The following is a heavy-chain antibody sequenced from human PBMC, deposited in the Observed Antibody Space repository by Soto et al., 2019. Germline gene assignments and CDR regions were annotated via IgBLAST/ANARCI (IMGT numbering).Heavy chain of an antibody. D-gene: IGHD2-15*01. V-gene: IGHV3-21*01. J-gene: IGHJ4*02. CDR3: ARDAMVVAARRPFDY. CDR2: ISSSSSYI. Sequence: EVQLVESGGGLVKPGGSLRLSCAASGFTFSSDSMNWVRQAPGKGLEWVSSISSSSSYIYYADSVKGRFTISRDNAKNSLYLQMNSLRAEDTAVYYCARDAMVVAARRPFDYWGQGTLVTVSS. CDR1: GFTFSSDS.